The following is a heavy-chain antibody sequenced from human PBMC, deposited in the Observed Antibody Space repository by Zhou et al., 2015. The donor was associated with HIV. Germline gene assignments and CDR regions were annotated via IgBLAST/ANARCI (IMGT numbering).Heavy chain of an antibody. CDR3: ARDRYSGYDPTPTYYYVVTS. D-gene: IGHD5-12*01. V-gene: IGHV1-69*06. CDR1: GGTFSSYA. Sequence: QVQLVQSGAEVKKPGSSVKVSCKASGGTFSSYAISWVRQAPGQGLEWMGGIIPIFGTANYAQKFQGRVTITADKSTSTAYMELSSLRSEDTAVYYCARDRYSGYDPTPTYYYVVTSGRNGRRRPSPQ. J-gene: IGHJ6*01. CDR2: IIPIFGTA.